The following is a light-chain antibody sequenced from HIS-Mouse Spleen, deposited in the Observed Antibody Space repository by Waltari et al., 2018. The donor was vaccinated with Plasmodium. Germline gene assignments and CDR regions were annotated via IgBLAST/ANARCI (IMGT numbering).Light chain of an antibody. CDR1: QLGDKY. V-gene: IGLV3-1*01. CDR2: QDS. J-gene: IGLJ2*01. CDR3: QAWDSSTAWV. Sequence: SYELTQPPSVSVSPGQTASITCSGDQLGDKYACWYQQKPGQSPVLVIYQDSKRTSGIPGRFSGSNSGNTATLTISGTQAMDEADYYCQAWDSSTAWVFGGGTKLTVL.